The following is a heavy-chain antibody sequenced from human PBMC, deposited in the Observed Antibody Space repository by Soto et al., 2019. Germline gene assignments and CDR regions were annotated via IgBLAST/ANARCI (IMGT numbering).Heavy chain of an antibody. J-gene: IGHJ6*03. CDR3: ARGVLGDCSGGSCWTYYYYMDV. D-gene: IGHD2-15*01. V-gene: IGHV3-48*02. CDR1: GFTFSSYS. Sequence: EVQLVESGGGLVQPGGSLRLSCAASGFTFSSYSMNWVRQAPGKGLEWVSYISSSSSTIYYADSVKGRFTISRDNAKNSLYLQMNSLRDEDTAVYYCARGVLGDCSGGSCWTYYYYMDVWGKGTTVTVSS. CDR2: ISSSSSTI.